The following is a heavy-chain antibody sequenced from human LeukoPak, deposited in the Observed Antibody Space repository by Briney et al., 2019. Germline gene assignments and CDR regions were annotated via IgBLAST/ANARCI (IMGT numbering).Heavy chain of an antibody. Sequence: SETLSLTCTVSGGSISSYYWSWIRQPPGKGLEWIGYIYYSGSTNYNPSLKSRVTISVDTSKNQFSLKLSSVTAADTAVYYCARAGVNSYYYYYYMDVWGKGTTVTVSS. D-gene: IGHD2/OR15-2a*01. V-gene: IGHV4-59*12. J-gene: IGHJ6*03. CDR2: IYYSGST. CDR3: ARAGVNSYYYYYYMDV. CDR1: GGSISSYY.